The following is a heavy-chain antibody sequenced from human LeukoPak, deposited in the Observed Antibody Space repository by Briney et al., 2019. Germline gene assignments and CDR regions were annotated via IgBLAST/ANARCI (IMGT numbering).Heavy chain of an antibody. CDR1: GGSFSGYY. V-gene: IGHV4-34*01. CDR2: INHSGST. Sequence: TSETLSLTCAVYGGSFSGYYWGWIRQPPGKGLEWIGEINHSGSTNYNPSLKSRVTISVDTSKNQFSLKLSSVTAADTAVYYCARGLSAIVYWGQGTLVTVSS. J-gene: IGHJ4*02. CDR3: ARGLSAIVY. D-gene: IGHD2-15*01.